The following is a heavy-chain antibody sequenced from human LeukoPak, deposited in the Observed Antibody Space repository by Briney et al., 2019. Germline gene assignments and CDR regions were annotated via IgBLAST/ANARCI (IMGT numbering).Heavy chain of an antibody. D-gene: IGHD3-16*01. V-gene: IGHV4-4*02. Sequence: SETLSLTCDVSGGSIDITNYWSWVRQAPGKGLEWIGEISHSGSTYYNPSLKSRVTISVDRSKNQFSLKLSSVTAADTAVYYCAREYDPYYFDYWGQGTLVTVSS. J-gene: IGHJ4*02. CDR2: ISHSGST. CDR3: AREYDPYYFDY. CDR1: GGSIDITNY.